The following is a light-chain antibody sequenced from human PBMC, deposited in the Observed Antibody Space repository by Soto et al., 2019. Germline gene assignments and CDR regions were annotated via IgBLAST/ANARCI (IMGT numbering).Light chain of an antibody. Sequence: SVLPQSPATLSLSPGERATLSCRASQSVGSYLAWFQQTPGQAPRLLIYDTSNRATGIPDRFSGSGSGTDFTLTINRLEPEDSAVYYCQQYGSLITFGQGTRLAVK. J-gene: IGKJ5*01. CDR1: QSVGSY. CDR3: QQYGSLIT. V-gene: IGKV3-11*01. CDR2: DTS.